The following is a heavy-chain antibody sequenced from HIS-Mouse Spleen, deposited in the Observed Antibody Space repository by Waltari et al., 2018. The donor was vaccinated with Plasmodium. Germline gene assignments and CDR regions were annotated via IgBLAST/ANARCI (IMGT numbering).Heavy chain of an antibody. J-gene: IGHJ4*02. Sequence: QVQLQQWGAGLLKPSETLSLTCAVYGGSFSGYYWSWIRQPPGKGLEWIGEINHSGSTNDNPSLKSRVTISVDTSKNRFSLKLSSVTAADTAVYYWARGSAAAGPFDYWGQGTLVTVSS. CDR1: GGSFSGYY. D-gene: IGHD6-13*01. V-gene: IGHV4-34*01. CDR2: INHSGST. CDR3: ARGSAAAGPFDY.